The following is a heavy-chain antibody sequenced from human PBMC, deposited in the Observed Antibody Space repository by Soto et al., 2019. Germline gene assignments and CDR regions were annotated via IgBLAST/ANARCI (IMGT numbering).Heavy chain of an antibody. CDR3: ATDDSNGFRVYFDY. V-gene: IGHV3-15*07. J-gene: IGHJ4*02. CDR2: IKSKTDGGTT. D-gene: IGHD4-4*01. CDR1: GFTFSNAW. Sequence: GGSLRLSCAASGFTFSNAWMNWVRQAPGKGLEWVGRIKSKTDGGTTDYAAPVKGRFTISRDDSKNKLYLQMDSLKNEDKAVNYCATDDSNGFRVYFDYWGQGTLVTVSS.